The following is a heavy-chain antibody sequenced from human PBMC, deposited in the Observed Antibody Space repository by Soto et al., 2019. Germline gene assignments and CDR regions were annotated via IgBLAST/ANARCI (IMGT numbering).Heavy chain of an antibody. CDR2: ISANNGVT. CDR1: GYSFSSYT. CDR3: ARSVPWFDP. J-gene: IGHJ5*02. Sequence: QVQLVQSGAEVKKPGASVKVSCKASGYSFSSYTINWVRQAPGQGLEWMGWISANNGVTDFGQKFQDRLTLTTDTSTSTAYLELRRLTSDDTAISYCARSVPWFDPWGQGTLVIVSS. V-gene: IGHV1-18*01.